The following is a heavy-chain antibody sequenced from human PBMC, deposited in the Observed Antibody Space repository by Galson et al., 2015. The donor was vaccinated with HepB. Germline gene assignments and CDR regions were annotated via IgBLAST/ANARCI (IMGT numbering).Heavy chain of an antibody. J-gene: IGHJ6*02. CDR1: GGSISSYY. CDR2: IYYSGST. CDR3: ARERGGRHPGSYYAYGMDV. V-gene: IGHV4-59*01. Sequence: ETLSLTCTVSGGSISSYYWSWIRQPPGTGLEWIGYIYYSGSTYYNPSLKSRVTISVDTSKNQFSLKLSSVTAADTAIYYCARERGGRHPGSYYAYGMDVWGQGTTVTVSS. D-gene: IGHD1-14*01.